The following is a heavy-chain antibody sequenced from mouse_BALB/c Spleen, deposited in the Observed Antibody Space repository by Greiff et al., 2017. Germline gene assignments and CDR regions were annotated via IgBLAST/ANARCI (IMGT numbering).Heavy chain of an antibody. CDR1: GFTFTDYY. CDR3: ARDGNYYFDY. V-gene: IGHV7-3*02. J-gene: IGHJ2*01. CDR2: IRNKANGYTT. Sequence: EVQLVESGGGLVQPGGSLRLSCATSGFTFTDYYMSWVRQPPGKALEWLGFIRNKANGYTTEYSASVKGRFTISRDNSRSILYLQMNTLRAEDSATYYCARDGNYYFDYWGQGTTLTVSS. D-gene: IGHD2-1*01.